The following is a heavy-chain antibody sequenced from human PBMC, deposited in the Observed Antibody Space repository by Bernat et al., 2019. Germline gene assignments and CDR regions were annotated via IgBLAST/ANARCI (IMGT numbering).Heavy chain of an antibody. J-gene: IGHJ6*03. CDR3: AKDGQLTPYFYYYMDV. D-gene: IGHD3-10*01. V-gene: IGHV3-74*01. CDR2: INSDGSVT. CDR1: GFTFSSYW. Sequence: VQLVESGGGFVQPGGSLRLSCAASGFTFSSYWMHWVRQAPGKGLVWLSRINSDGSVTAYADSVKGRFTISRDNAKNTLYLQMNSLRAEDTAVYYCAKDGQLTPYFYYYMDVWGRGTTVTVAS.